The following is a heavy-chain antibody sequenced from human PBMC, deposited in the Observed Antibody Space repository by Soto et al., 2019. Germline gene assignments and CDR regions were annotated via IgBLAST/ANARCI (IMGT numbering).Heavy chain of an antibody. CDR3: ARDQDIVVVVAANYYYYYGMDV. CDR1: GGTFSSYA. J-gene: IGHJ6*02. V-gene: IGHV1-69*01. Sequence: QVQLVQSGAEVKKPGSSVKVSCEASGGTFSSYAISWVRQAPGQGLEWMGGIIPIFGTANYAQKFQGRVTITADESTSTAYMELSSLRSEDTAVYYCARDQDIVVVVAANYYYYYGMDVWGQGTTVTVSS. CDR2: IIPIFGTA. D-gene: IGHD2-15*01.